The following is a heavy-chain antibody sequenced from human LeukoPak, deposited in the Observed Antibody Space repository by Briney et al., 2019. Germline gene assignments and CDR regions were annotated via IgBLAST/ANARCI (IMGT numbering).Heavy chain of an antibody. CDR2: IVPIFGTA. Sequence: ASVKVSCKASGYTFTANYIHCVRQAPGQGLEWMGGIVPIFGTADYAQKFQGRVTITADESTSTAYMELSSLRSEDTAVYYCARDRAAAGLNNWFDPWGQGTRVTVSS. V-gene: IGHV1-69*13. CDR3: ARDRAAAGLNNWFDP. CDR1: GYTFTANY. D-gene: IGHD6-13*01. J-gene: IGHJ5*02.